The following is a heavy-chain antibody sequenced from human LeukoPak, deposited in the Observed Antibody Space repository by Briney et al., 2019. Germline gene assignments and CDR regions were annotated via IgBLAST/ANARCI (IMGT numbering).Heavy chain of an antibody. CDR2: ISSSDLM. D-gene: IGHD3-10*01. V-gene: IGHV3-48*03. CDR1: GFIFKSYE. CDR3: ARVLRGLYNLGD. Sequence: GGSLRLSCAASGFIFKSYEMNWVRQAPGKGLEWVSYISSSDLMSYVDSVKGRFTVSRDNAKNSLFLQMNSLRDEDTAVYYCARVLRGLYNLGDWGQGTLVTVSS. J-gene: IGHJ4*02.